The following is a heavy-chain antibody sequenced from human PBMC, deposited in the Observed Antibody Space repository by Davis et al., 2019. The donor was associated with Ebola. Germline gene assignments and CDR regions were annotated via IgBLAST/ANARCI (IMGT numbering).Heavy chain of an antibody. Sequence: PSETLSLTCTVSGGSISSSSYYWGWIRQPPGKGLEWIGSIYYSGSTYYNPSLKSRVTISVDTSKNQFSLKLSSVTAADTAVYYCARSVGWGIRGVDYYYYGMDVWGQGTLVTVSS. J-gene: IGHJ6*02. V-gene: IGHV4-39*01. D-gene: IGHD6-13*01. CDR3: ARSVGWGIRGVDYYYYGMDV. CDR1: GGSISSSSYY. CDR2: IYYSGST.